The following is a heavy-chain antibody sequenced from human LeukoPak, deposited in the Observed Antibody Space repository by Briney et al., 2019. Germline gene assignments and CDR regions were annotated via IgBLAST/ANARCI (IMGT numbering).Heavy chain of an antibody. CDR3: TKGGWGFPFDS. Sequence: GGSLRLSCAASGFTFNDYSMHWVRQAPGKGLEWVSGISGSDGTLDYAGSVRGRFTISRDNAKNSLYLQMNSLRPEDSALYFCTKGGWGFPFDSWGQGTLVTVSS. CDR1: GFTFNDYS. CDR2: ISGSDGTL. D-gene: IGHD7-27*01. V-gene: IGHV3-9*01. J-gene: IGHJ4*02.